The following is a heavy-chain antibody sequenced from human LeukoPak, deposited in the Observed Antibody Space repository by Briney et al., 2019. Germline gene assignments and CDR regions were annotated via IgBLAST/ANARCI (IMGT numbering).Heavy chain of an antibody. Sequence: GGSLRLSCEASGFAFSGSGMHWVRQASGKGLEWVGRVRSRINSYTTAYAASVKGRFTISRDDSKNMLYLQMDSLKIEDSAVYYCTRPEVDDWGQGTPVIVSS. CDR1: GFAFSGSG. CDR3: TRPEVDD. V-gene: IGHV3-73*01. J-gene: IGHJ4*02. CDR2: VRSRINSYTT.